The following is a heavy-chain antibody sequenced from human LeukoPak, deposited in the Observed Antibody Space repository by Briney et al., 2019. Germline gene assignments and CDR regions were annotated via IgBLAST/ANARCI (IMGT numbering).Heavy chain of an antibody. CDR1: GYTFTGYS. D-gene: IGHD3-22*01. CDR2: INPNSGDT. Sequence: ASVKVSCKASGYTFTGYSMHWVRQAPGQGLEWMGWINPNSGDTNYAQNFQGRVTMTRDTSVSTAYMELSRLRSDDTAVYYCARIYDSRGYYYSDNDYWGQGTLVTVSS. CDR3: ARIYDSRGYYYSDNDY. J-gene: IGHJ4*02. V-gene: IGHV1-2*02.